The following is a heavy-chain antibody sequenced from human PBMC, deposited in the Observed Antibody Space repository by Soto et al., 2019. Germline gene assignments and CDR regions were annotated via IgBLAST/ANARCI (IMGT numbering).Heavy chain of an antibody. Sequence: PGGSLRLSCAASGFTLSSYSIHWVRQAPGKGLEWVSTISSSGAFTYHADSVRGRLTISRDNSKNTVYLQMNSLRAEDTAVYYCVKHQVSLVRGISPFDYWGQGALVTVSS. D-gene: IGHD3-10*01. CDR3: VKHQVSLVRGISPFDY. CDR2: ISSSGAFT. CDR1: GFTLSSYS. V-gene: IGHV3-23*01. J-gene: IGHJ4*02.